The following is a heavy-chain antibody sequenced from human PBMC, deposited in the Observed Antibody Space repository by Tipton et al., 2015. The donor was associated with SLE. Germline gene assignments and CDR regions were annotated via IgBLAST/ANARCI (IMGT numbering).Heavy chain of an antibody. V-gene: IGHV4-4*07. CDR2: IYTSGST. CDR1: GGSISSYY. J-gene: IGHJ4*02. Sequence: TLSLTCTVSGGSISSYYWSWIRQPPGKGLEWIGRIYTSGSTNYNPSLKSRVTMSVDTSKNQFSLKLSSVTDADTAVYYCARGEFHGSSTREGWGQGTLVTVSS. CDR3: ARGEFHGSSTREG. D-gene: IGHD2-2*01.